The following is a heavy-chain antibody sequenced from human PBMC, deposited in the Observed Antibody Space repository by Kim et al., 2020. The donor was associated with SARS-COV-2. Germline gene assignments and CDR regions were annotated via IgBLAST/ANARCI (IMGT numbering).Heavy chain of an antibody. Sequence: GGSLRLSCAASGFTFSSYGMHWVRQAPGKGLEWVTVIWFDGSKKYYADSVKGRFTISRDNSKNTLYLEMNSLRAEDTAVYYCARFGAAVGAINWFDPWGQGTLVTVSS. V-gene: IGHV3-33*01. CDR2: IWFDGSKK. CDR1: GFTFSSYG. J-gene: IGHJ5*02. D-gene: IGHD1-26*01. CDR3: ARFGAAVGAINWFDP.